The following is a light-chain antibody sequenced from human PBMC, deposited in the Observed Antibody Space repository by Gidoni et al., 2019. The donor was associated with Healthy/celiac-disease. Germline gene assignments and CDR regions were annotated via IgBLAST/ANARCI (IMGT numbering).Light chain of an antibody. V-gene: IGKV3-15*01. J-gene: IGKJ2*01. CDR1: HSVSSN. Sequence: EIVMTQSPATLSVSPGERATLSGRASHSVSSNLAWYQQKPGQAPRLLIYGASTRATVIPARFSGSGSGTEFTLTISSLQSEDFAVYYCQQYNNLYTFGQXTKLEIK. CDR2: GAS. CDR3: QQYNNLYT.